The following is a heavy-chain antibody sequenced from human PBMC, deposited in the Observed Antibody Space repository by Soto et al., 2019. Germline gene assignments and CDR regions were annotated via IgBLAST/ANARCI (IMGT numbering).Heavy chain of an antibody. CDR1: GFTFSVYA. CDR3: AKALYGGFTY. CDR2: ISGSGDST. J-gene: IGHJ4*02. Sequence: EVRLLESGGGLVQPGGSLRLSCAASGFTFSVYAMSWVRQAPGKGLEWVSGISGSGDSTHYADSVKGRFTVSRDNSNSMLYLPTTSLSAEDTAIYYCAKALYGGFTYWGQGTLVTVSS. D-gene: IGHD3-10*01. V-gene: IGHV3-23*01.